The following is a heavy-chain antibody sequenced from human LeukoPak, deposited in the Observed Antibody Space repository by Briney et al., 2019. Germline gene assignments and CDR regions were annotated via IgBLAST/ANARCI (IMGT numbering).Heavy chain of an antibody. CDR1: GASISSGNW. V-gene: IGHV4-4*02. J-gene: IGHJ4*02. CDR3: ARAHYDFWSGYRQYFDY. Sequence: PSETLSLTCAVSGASISSGNWWSWVRQPPGKGLEWIGEISRSGNTNYNPSLKSRVTISVDKSKNQFSLRLTSVTAADTAVYYCARAHYDFWSGYRQYFDYWGQGTLVTVSS. CDR2: ISRSGNT. D-gene: IGHD3-3*01.